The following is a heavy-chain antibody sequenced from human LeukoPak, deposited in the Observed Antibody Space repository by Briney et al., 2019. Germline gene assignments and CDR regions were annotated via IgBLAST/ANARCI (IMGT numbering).Heavy chain of an antibody. J-gene: IGHJ4*02. CDR3: ARAYGSGSPFLY. D-gene: IGHD3-10*01. V-gene: IGHV4-59*01. Sequence: SGTLSLTCTVSGGSIITYYWSGIRQPPGKGLEGIGYISYSGSTNYNPSLQRRVTISVDTSKNQFSLKLSSVTAADTAVYYCARAYGSGSPFLYWGQGTLVTVSS. CDR2: ISYSGST. CDR1: GGSIITYY.